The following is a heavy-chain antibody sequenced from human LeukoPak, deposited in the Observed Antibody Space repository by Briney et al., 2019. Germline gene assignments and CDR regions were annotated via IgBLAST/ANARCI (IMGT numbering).Heavy chain of an antibody. D-gene: IGHD3-10*01. CDR3: AKEKGVRGVISPFDY. V-gene: IGHV3-23*01. Sequence: GGSLRLSCAASGFTFSSYAMSWVRQAPGKGLEWVSAISGSGGSTYYADSVKGRFTISRDNSKNALYLQMNSLRAEDTAVYYCAKEKGVRGVISPFDYWGQGTLVTVSS. J-gene: IGHJ4*02. CDR1: GFTFSSYA. CDR2: ISGSGGST.